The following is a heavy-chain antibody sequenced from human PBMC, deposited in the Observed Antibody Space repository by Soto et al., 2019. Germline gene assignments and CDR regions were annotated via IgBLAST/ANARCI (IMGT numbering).Heavy chain of an antibody. CDR1: GGSISSYY. CDR3: ARNVDTAMGYYYYGMDV. V-gene: IGHV4-59*08. CDR2: IYYSGST. Sequence: SETLSLTCTVSGGSISSYYWSWIRQPPGKGLEWIGYIYYSGSTNYNPSLKSRVTISVDTSKNQFSLKLSSVTAADTAVYYCARNVDTAMGYYYYGMDVWGQGTTVTVSS. J-gene: IGHJ6*02. D-gene: IGHD5-18*01.